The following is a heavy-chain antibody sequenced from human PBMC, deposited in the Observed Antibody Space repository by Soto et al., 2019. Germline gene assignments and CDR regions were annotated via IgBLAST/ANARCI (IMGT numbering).Heavy chain of an antibody. J-gene: IGHJ4*02. CDR2: IYSGGTT. CDR3: ARDTTVTTPTCFAS. V-gene: IGHV3-66*01. CDR1: GLTVSNSY. D-gene: IGHD4-17*01. Sequence: EVQLVESGGGSVQPGGSLRLSCAASGLTVSNSYMNWVRQAPGKGLEWVSIIYSGGTTYYADSVKDRFTISRDNSKNILYLQMHSLRADDTAVYYCARDTTVTTPTCFASWGQGTLVIVSS.